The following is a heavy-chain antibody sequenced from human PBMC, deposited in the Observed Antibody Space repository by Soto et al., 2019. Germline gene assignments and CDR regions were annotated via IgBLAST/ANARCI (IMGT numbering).Heavy chain of an antibody. CDR1: GFTFSNAW. V-gene: IGHV3-15*01. Sequence: GGSLRLSCAASGFTFSNAWMSWVRQAPGKGLEWVGRIKSKTDGGTTDYAAPMKGRFTISRDDSKNTLYLQMNSLKTEDTAVYYCTTASDYSNYYYYYMDVWGKGTTVTVSS. CDR3: TTASDYSNYYYYYMDV. D-gene: IGHD4-4*01. CDR2: IKSKTDGGTT. J-gene: IGHJ6*03.